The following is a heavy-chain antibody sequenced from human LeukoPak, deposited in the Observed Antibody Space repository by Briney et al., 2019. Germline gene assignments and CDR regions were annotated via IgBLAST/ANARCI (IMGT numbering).Heavy chain of an antibody. CDR1: GFTFSSYD. J-gene: IGHJ4*02. V-gene: IGHV3-13*01. D-gene: IGHD1-26*01. CDR3: ARALPGGYFDY. Sequence: GGSLRLSCAASGFTFSSYDMHWVRQATGKGLEWVSAIGTAGDTYYPGSVKDRFTISRENAKNSLYLQMNSLRAGDTAVYYCARALPGGYFDYWGQGTLVTVSS. CDR2: IGTAGDT.